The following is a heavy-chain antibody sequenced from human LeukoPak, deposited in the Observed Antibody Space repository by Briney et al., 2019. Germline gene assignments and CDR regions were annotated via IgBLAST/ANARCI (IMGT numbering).Heavy chain of an antibody. J-gene: IGHJ4*02. V-gene: IGHV3-30-3*01. CDR1: GFTFINYA. CDR3: ASLRTDY. CDR2: ISYDGSNK. D-gene: IGHD1-14*01. Sequence: SGESLRLSCAASGFTFINYAIHWVRQAPGKGLEWVAVISYDGSNKYYADSVKGRFTVSRDNSKNTLYLQMNSLRAEDTAVYYCASLRTDYWGQGTLVTVSS.